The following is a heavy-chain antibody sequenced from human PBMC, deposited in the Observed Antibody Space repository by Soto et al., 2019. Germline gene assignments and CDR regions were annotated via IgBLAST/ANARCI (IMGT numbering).Heavy chain of an antibody. CDR2: IYTSGST. D-gene: IGHD6-19*01. CDR3: ARATGFLAVAGWGYFDY. CDR1: GGSISSYY. Sequence: SETLSLTCTVSGGSISSYYWSWIRQPAGKGLEWIGRIYTSGSTNYNPSLKSRVTMSVDTSKNQSSLKLSSVTAADTAVYYCARATGFLAVAGWGYFDYWGQGTLVTVSS. J-gene: IGHJ4*02. V-gene: IGHV4-4*07.